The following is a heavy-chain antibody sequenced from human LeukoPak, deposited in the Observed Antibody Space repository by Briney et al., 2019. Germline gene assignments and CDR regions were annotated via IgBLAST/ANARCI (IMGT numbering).Heavy chain of an antibody. D-gene: IGHD3-10*01. CDR2: IIPIFGTA. J-gene: IGHJ4*02. CDR3: ASGSGINLAPFDY. V-gene: IGHV1-69*13. CDR1: GGTFSSYA. Sequence: SVKVSCKASGGTFSSYAIGWVRQAPGQGLEWMGGIIPIFGTANYAQKFQGRVTITADESTSTAHMELSSLRSEDTAVYYCASGSGINLAPFDYWGQGTLVTVSS.